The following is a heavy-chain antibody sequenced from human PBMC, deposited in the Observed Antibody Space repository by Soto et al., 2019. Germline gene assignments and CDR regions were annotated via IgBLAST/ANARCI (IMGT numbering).Heavy chain of an antibody. V-gene: IGHV3-48*03. J-gene: IGHJ3*01. CDR2: IHPSGQPI. CDR1: GFTFSTSE. CDR3: ARRASR. D-gene: IGHD1-26*01. Sequence: EVQLVESGGGLIQPGGSLRPSCAASGFTFSTSEMYWVRQAPGKGLEWVSYIHPSGQPIFYADSVKGRFTISRDNAKDSLYLQMSSLRAEDSAVYYCARRASRWGQGTMVTVSS.